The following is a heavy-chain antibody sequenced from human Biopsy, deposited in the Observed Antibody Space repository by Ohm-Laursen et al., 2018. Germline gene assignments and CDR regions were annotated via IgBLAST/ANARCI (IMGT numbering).Heavy chain of an antibody. D-gene: IGHD3-9*01. CDR1: GGTLSNYA. CDR3: APQTPRDPDILTGAYHYDMAV. CDR2: IITFFRTV. V-gene: IGHV1-69*13. Sequence: SVKVSCKASGGTLSNYAINWVRQAPGQGLEWMGGIITFFRTVNYAQNFQGRLTITADEFTDTAYMELRSLRSEDTAVYYCAPQTPRDPDILTGAYHYDMAVWGQGTTVTVSS. J-gene: IGHJ6*02.